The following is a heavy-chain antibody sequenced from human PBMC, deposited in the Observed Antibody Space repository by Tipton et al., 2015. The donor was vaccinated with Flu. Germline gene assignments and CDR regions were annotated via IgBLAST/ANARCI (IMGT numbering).Heavy chain of an antibody. CDR1: GLNFSAYW. V-gene: IGHV3-7*01. Sequence: SLRLSCAASGLNFSAYWMTWVRQAPGKGLERVGNIKQDGSKKYYVDSVKGRFTISRDNVKNSLYLQMDPLRADDTAVYYCVRGVDAWGRGTLVTVSS. J-gene: IGHJ5*02. CDR2: IKQDGSKK. CDR3: VRGVDA.